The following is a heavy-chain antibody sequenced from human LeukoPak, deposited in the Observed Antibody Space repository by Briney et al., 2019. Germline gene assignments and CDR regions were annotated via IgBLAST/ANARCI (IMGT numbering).Heavy chain of an antibody. D-gene: IGHD6-6*01. V-gene: IGHV3-48*01. CDR2: ISSSSSTI. Sequence: GGSLRLSCAASGFTFGSYSMNWVRQAPGKGLEWVSYISSSSSTIYYADSVKGRFTISRDNAKNSLYLQMNNLRAEDTAVYYCAKDLSRYSSSGAAFDIWGQGTMVTVSS. J-gene: IGHJ3*02. CDR1: GFTFGSYS. CDR3: AKDLSRYSSSGAAFDI.